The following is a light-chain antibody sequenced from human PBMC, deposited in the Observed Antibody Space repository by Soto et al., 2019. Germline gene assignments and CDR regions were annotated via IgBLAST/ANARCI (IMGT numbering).Light chain of an antibody. Sequence: EIRMKQSPATLSVSPGERATLSCRATQSVSSSLAWYQQKPGQAPRLLIYGASTRATGIPARFSGSGSGTEFTLTINSLQSEDFAVYYCQQYNNWCTFGQGTKVDIK. J-gene: IGKJ1*01. CDR3: QQYNNWCT. V-gene: IGKV3-15*01. CDR1: QSVSSS. CDR2: GAS.